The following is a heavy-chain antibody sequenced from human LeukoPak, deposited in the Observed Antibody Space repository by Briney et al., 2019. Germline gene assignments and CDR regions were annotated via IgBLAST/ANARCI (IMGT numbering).Heavy chain of an antibody. Sequence: ASVKVSCKASGYTFTNYDINWVRQAPGQGLEWMGWINAGNGNAKYSQKFQGRVTITRDTSASTAYMELSSLRSEDTAVYYCARAPIFDWVKGIGYYFDYWGQGTLVTVSS. J-gene: IGHJ4*02. CDR3: ARAPIFDWVKGIGYYFDY. CDR2: INAGNGNA. D-gene: IGHD3-9*01. V-gene: IGHV1-3*01. CDR1: GYTFTNYD.